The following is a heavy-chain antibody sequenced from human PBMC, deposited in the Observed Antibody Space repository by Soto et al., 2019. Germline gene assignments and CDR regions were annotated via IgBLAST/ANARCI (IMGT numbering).Heavy chain of an antibody. CDR2: ISGSGGST. J-gene: IGHJ4*02. CDR1: GFTFSSYA. D-gene: IGHD3-10*01. CDR3: AKDPIVRGVQHFVY. V-gene: IGHV3-23*01. Sequence: GGSLRLSCPASGFTFSSYAMSWARQAPGKGLEWVSAISGSGGSTSYADSVKGRFTISRDNSKNTLYLQMNSLRAEDTAVYYWAKDPIVRGVQHFVYWGQGTLVTVSS.